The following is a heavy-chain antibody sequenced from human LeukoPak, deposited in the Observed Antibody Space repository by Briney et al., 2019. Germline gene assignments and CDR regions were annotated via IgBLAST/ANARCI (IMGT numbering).Heavy chain of an antibody. J-gene: IGHJ4*02. CDR2: INPNSGGT. CDR3: ARDYRNWGSCLGY. CDR1: GYTFTGYY. V-gene: IGHV1-2*02. D-gene: IGHD7-27*01. Sequence: HGASVKVSCKASGYTFTGYYMHWVRQAPGQGLEWMGWINPNSGGTNYAQKFQGRVTMTRDTSISTAYMELSRLRSDDTAVYYCARDYRNWGSCLGYWGQGTLVTVSS.